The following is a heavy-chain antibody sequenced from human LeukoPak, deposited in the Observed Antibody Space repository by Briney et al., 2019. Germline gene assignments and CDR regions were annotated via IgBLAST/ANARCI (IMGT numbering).Heavy chain of an antibody. CDR3: TRGPIQLWPYYGMDV. CDR1: GFTFGDHA. D-gene: IGHD5-18*01. V-gene: IGHV3-49*04. CDR2: IRSKAYGGTT. Sequence: GGSLRLSCTASGFTFGDHAMSWVRQAPGKGLEWVGFIRSKAYGGTTEYAASVKGRFTISRDDSKSNAYLQMNSLKTEDTAVYYCTRGPIQLWPYYGMDVWGQGTTVIVSS. J-gene: IGHJ6*02.